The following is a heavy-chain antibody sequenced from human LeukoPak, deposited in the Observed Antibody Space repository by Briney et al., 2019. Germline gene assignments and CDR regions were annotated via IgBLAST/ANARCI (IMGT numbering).Heavy chain of an antibody. CDR1: GFTFSSYS. J-gene: IGHJ5*02. Sequence: GGSLRLSCAASGFTFSSYSMNWVRQAPGKGLEWVSAIYSGGSTYYADSVKGRFTISRDNSKNTLYLQMNSLRAEDTAVYHCARSRDGFNGLFDPWGQGTLVTVSS. D-gene: IGHD5-24*01. CDR2: IYSGGST. V-gene: IGHV3-53*01. CDR3: ARSRDGFNGLFDP.